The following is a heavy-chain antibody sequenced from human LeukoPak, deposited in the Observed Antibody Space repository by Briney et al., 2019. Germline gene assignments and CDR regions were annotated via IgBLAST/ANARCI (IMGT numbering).Heavy chain of an antibody. CDR3: AKDPTYCSGDSCYLTPIDY. Sequence: GGSLRLSCAASGFTFNNYAMNWVRQAPGKGLEWVSVISGSGGITYYAGSVKGRFTISRDNSKNTLYLQMNSLRAEDTAVYYCAKDPTYCSGDSCYLTPIDYWGQGTLVTVSS. D-gene: IGHD2-15*01. V-gene: IGHV3-23*01. CDR1: GFTFNNYA. CDR2: ISGSGGIT. J-gene: IGHJ4*02.